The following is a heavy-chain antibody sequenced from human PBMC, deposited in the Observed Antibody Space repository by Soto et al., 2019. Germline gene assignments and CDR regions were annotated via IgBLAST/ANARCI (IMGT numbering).Heavy chain of an antibody. Sequence: QVQLQESGPGLVKPSETLSLTCTVSGGSVSSGSYYWSWIRQPPGKGLEWIGYIDYSGSTNYNPSLKSRVTRSVDTSKNQFSLKLSSVTAADTAVYYCARGVPYSYGYVSWFDPWGQGTLVTVSS. CDR3: ARGVPYSYGYVSWFDP. CDR1: GGSVSSGSYY. V-gene: IGHV4-61*01. CDR2: IDYSGST. D-gene: IGHD5-18*01. J-gene: IGHJ5*02.